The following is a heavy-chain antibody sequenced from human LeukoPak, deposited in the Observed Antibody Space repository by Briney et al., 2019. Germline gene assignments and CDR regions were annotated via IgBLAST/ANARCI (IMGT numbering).Heavy chain of an antibody. Sequence: SETVSLTCTVSGFSITTGYYWAWIRQPPGKGLEWIGTIFRIGSTYYNPSLKSRVTISVDTSKNQFSLKLSSVTAADTALYYCARVIDVAAAGYFDSWGQGTQVTVSS. CDR3: ARVIDVAAAGYFDS. J-gene: IGHJ4*02. CDR2: IFRIGST. CDR1: GFSITTGYY. D-gene: IGHD6-13*01. V-gene: IGHV4-38-2*02.